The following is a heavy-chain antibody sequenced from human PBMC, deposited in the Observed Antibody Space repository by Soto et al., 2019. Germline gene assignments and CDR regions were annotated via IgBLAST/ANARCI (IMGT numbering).Heavy chain of an antibody. J-gene: IGHJ6*02. CDR1: GGSFSGYY. D-gene: IGHD5-12*01. CDR2: INHSGST. Sequence: SETLSLTCAVYGGSFSGYYWSWIRQPPGKGLEWIGEINHSGSTNYNPSLKSRVTISVDTSKNQFSLKLSSVTAADTAVYYCARGPLASGYGFYYYNGMDVWGQGTTVTVS. V-gene: IGHV4-34*01. CDR3: ARGPLASGYGFYYYNGMDV.